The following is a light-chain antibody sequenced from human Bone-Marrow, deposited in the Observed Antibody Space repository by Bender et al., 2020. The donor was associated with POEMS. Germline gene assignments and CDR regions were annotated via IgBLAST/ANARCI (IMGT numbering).Light chain of an antibody. J-gene: IGLJ1*01. Sequence: QSALTQPRSVSESPGQSVTISCSGTSRDVSSYNYVSWFQQHPGKAPKLMIYDVSKRPSGVPDRFSGSKTGYTACLTISGLQAKDEADYYCCSFAGTTVYVFGTGPRVTV. CDR2: DVS. CDR3: CSFAGTTVYV. V-gene: IGLV2-11*01. CDR1: SRDVSSYNY.